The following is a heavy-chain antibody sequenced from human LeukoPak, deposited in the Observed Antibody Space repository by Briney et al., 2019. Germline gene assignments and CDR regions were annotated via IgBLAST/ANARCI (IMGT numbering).Heavy chain of an antibody. V-gene: IGHV4-59*12. CDR2: IYYSGST. Sequence: PSETLSLTCAVYGGSFSGYYWSWIRQPPGKGLEWIGYIYYSGSTNYNPSLKSRVTISVDTSKNQFSLKLSSVTAADTAVYYCARAAYDSSGYYLNYWGQGTLVTVSS. CDR3: ARAAYDSSGYYLNY. J-gene: IGHJ4*02. D-gene: IGHD3-22*01. CDR1: GGSFSGYY.